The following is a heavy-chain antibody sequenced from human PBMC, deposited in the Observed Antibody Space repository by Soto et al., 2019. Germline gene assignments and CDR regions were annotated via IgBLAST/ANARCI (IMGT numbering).Heavy chain of an antibody. J-gene: IGHJ5*02. CDR2: ISWNSGSV. CDR3: AKDGFSGNSTNWFDP. CDR1: GFTFDDYA. D-gene: IGHD3-10*01. Sequence: EVQLVESGGGLVQPGRSLRLSCAASGFTFDDYAMHWVRQAPGKGLEWVSGISWNSGSVGYADSVKGRFTISRDSTRNSLYLQMNSLRPEDTAFYYCAKDGFSGNSTNWFDPWGQGTLVTVSS. V-gene: IGHV3-9*01.